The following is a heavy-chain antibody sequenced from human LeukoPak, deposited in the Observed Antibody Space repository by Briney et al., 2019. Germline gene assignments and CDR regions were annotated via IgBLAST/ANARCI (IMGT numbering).Heavy chain of an antibody. CDR3: ARGRGSGTYSARDFDY. CDR2: INPTSGGT. CDR1: GYTFTGYY. Sequence: ASVKVSFKASGYTFTGYYMHWVRQAPGQGLEWMGWINPTSGGTKYAQKFQGRVTMTRDTSTSTVYMELSSLRSEDTAVYHCARGRGSGTYSARDFDYWGQGTLVTVSS. J-gene: IGHJ4*02. V-gene: IGHV1-2*02. D-gene: IGHD3-10*01.